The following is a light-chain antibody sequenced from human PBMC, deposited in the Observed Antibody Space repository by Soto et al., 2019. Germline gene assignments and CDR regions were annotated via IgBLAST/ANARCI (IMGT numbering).Light chain of an antibody. V-gene: IGLV1-40*01. Sequence: QSVLTQPPSVSGAPGQTVTLSCAGGSSNIGAGYDVHWYQQLPGTAPKLLIYGSLKRPSGVPDRFFGSKSGPSASLAITGLQAEDEAYYYCQSYDSSRTGWVFGGGTKLTVL. J-gene: IGLJ3*02. CDR2: GSL. CDR1: SSNIGAGYD. CDR3: QSYDSSRTGWV.